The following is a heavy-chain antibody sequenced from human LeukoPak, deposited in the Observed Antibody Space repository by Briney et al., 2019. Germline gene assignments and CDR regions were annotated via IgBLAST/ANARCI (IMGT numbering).Heavy chain of an antibody. CDR1: GFTFRTYA. J-gene: IGHJ4*02. D-gene: IGHD2-15*01. CDR3: AKGVVAVTRPLDY. CDR2: ISGSGGST. V-gene: IGHV3-23*01. Sequence: GGSLRLSCEASGFTFRTYAMSWVRQAPGKGLEWVSAISGSGGSTYYADSVKGRFTISRDNSKNTLYLQMNSLRAEDTAVYYCAKGVVAVTRPLDYWGQGTLVTVSS.